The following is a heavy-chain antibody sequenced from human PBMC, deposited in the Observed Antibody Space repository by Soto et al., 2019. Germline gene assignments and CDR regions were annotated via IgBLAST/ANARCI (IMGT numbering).Heavy chain of an antibody. Sequence: QITLKESGPPLVKPTQTLTLTCTFSGFSLSPTRVGVGWIRQPPGKALEWLAVIYWHDDKRYSPSLKNRPTTATDTSKNQVVLTMTNMDPLDTATYYCAHRRSFGSSWFSFDYWSQGTLVTVSS. J-gene: IGHJ4*02. V-gene: IGHV2-5*01. CDR2: IYWHDDK. CDR1: GFSLSPTRVG. CDR3: AHRRSFGSSWFSFDY. D-gene: IGHD6-13*01.